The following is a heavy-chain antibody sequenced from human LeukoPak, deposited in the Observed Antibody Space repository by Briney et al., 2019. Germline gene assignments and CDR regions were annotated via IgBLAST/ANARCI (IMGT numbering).Heavy chain of an antibody. Sequence: GGSLRLSCAASGFTFSSYAMSWVRQAPGKGLEWVSAISGSGGSTYYADSVKGRFTISRDNSKNTLYLQMNSLRAEDTAVYYCAKDRHAPGRYCSSTSCFPFDSWGQGTLVTVSS. CDR1: GFTFSSYA. D-gene: IGHD2-2*01. J-gene: IGHJ5*01. V-gene: IGHV3-23*01. CDR2: ISGSGGST. CDR3: AKDRHAPGRYCSSTSCFPFDS.